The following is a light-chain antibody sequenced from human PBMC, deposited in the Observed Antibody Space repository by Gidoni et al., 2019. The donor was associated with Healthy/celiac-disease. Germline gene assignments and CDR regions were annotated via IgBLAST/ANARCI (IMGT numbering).Light chain of an antibody. V-gene: IGKV4-1*01. CDR3: QQYYSTPGT. CDR1: QSVLYSSNKKNY. J-gene: IGKJ1*01. CDR2: WAS. Sequence: DIVMTQSPDSLAVSLGERATINCKSSQSVLYSSNKKNYLAWDQQKQGQPPKLLIYWASTRESGVPDRFSGSGYGTDFTLTISSLQAEDVAVYYCQQYYSTPGTFGQGTKVEIK.